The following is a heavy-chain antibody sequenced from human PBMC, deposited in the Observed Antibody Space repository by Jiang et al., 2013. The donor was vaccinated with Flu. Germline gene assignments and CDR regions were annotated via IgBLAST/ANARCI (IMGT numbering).Heavy chain of an antibody. J-gene: IGHJ5*02. Sequence: GLLKPSETLSLTCAVDGGSSTDYFWNWIRQSPGKGLEWIGEIDRDGGTNYNPSLKSRVTISIDVSKFQFYLNLTSVTAADTAIYYCARGLPFKYSYYTWFDPWGQGALVTVSS. D-gene: IGHD5-18*01. CDR2: IDRDGGT. CDR1: GGSSTDYF. CDR3: ARGLPFKYSYYTWFDP. V-gene: IGHV4-34*01.